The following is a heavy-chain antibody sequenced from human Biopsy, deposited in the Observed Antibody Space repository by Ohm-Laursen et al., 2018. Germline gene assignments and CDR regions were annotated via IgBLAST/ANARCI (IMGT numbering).Heavy chain of an antibody. J-gene: IGHJ6*02. V-gene: IGHV4-59*02. D-gene: IGHD4-11*01. CDR2: IYYSVMT. CDR1: GDSATKYY. CDR3: ARDSGILNYGNFKYYHYYGMDV. Sequence: SETLSLTWAVSGDSATKYYWSWIRQPPGKGLEWIGHIYYSVMTNYNPSLQSRVSISVDTSRNQVSLTLSSVTAADTAVYYCARDSGILNYGNFKYYHYYGMDVWGQGTKVTVSS.